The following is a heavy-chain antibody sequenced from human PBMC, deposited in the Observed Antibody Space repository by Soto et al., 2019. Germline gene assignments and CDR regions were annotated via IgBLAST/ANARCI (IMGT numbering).Heavy chain of an antibody. CDR1: GSTIDEYA. J-gene: IGHJ4*02. CDR3: GKDLSRGGLES. Sequence: EVQVVESGGGLVQPGGSLTLSCVVSGSTIDEYAMHWVRQVPGKGLEWVSGIFWVGGGTGYADSVKGRFTISRDRARSSLSLQMSSLRIEDTAVYYCGKDLSRGGLESWGQGTRVTVSS. D-gene: IGHD3-16*01. CDR2: IFWVGGGT. V-gene: IGHV3-9*01.